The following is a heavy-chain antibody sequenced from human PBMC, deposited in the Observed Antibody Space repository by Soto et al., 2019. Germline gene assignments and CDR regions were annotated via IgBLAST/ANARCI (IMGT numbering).Heavy chain of an antibody. CDR1: GYTFTGYY. Sequence: QVQLVQSGAEVKKPGASVKVSCKASGYTFTGYYMHWVRQAPGQGLEWMGWINPNSDGTNYAQKFQGWVTMTRDTSISTAYMELSRLRSDDTAVYYCARALNAVRGALGGYWGQGTLVTVSS. V-gene: IGHV1-2*04. CDR2: INPNSDGT. D-gene: IGHD3-10*01. CDR3: ARALNAVRGALGGY. J-gene: IGHJ4*02.